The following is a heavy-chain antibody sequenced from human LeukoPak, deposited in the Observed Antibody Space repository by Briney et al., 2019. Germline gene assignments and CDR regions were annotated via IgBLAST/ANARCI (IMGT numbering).Heavy chain of an antibody. Sequence: PGGSLRLSCAASGFTFSSYWMHWVRQAPGKGLLWVSRIKDDGSSTNHADSVKGRFTISRDNAKNTLYLQINSLRAEDTAVYYCVRDAWMASTPLDYWGQGTLVTVSS. CDR2: IKDDGSST. V-gene: IGHV3-74*01. J-gene: IGHJ4*02. CDR1: GFTFSSYW. CDR3: VRDAWMASTPLDY. D-gene: IGHD5-24*01.